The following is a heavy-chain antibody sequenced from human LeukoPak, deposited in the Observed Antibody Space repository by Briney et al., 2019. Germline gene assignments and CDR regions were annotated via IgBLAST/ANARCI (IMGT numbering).Heavy chain of an antibody. CDR3: ARGVDYGSGSYYSWFDP. CDR1: GGSISSYY. V-gene: IGHV4-4*09. Sequence: SETLSLTCTVSGGSISSYYWSWIRQPPGKGLEWIGYIYTSGSTNYNPSLKSRVTISVDTSKNQFSLKLSSVTAADTAVYYCARGVDYGSGSYYSWFDPWGQGTLVTVSS. CDR2: IYTSGST. J-gene: IGHJ5*02. D-gene: IGHD3-10*01.